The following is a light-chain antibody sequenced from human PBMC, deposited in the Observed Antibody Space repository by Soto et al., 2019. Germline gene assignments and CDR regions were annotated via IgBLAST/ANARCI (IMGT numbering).Light chain of an antibody. V-gene: IGKV3-20*01. J-gene: IGKJ1*01. CDR3: QQYGSSPPT. CDR2: DAS. CDR1: QSVSSSY. Sequence: EIVLTQSPGTLSLSPGERATLSCRASQSVSSSYLAWYQQKPGQAPRLLIYDASSRATGIPDRFSGSGSGTDCTLTISRLEPEDFAVYYCQQYGSSPPTFGQGTKVDIK.